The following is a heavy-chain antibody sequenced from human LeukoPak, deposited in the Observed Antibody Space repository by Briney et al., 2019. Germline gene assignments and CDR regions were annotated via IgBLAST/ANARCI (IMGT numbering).Heavy chain of an antibody. J-gene: IGHJ4*02. CDR1: GFTFSSYE. D-gene: IGHD1-1*01. CDR2: ISSSGSTI. Sequence: GGSLRLSCAASGFTFSSYEMNWVRQAPGKGLEWVSYISSSGSTIYYADSVKGRFTISRDNAKNSLYLQMNSLRAEDTAVYYCARDEINDDRASYFDYWGQGTLVTVSS. V-gene: IGHV3-48*03. CDR3: ARDEINDDRASYFDY.